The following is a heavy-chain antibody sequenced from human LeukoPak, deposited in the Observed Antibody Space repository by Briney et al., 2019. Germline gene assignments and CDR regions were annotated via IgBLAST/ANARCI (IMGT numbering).Heavy chain of an antibody. D-gene: IGHD4-11*01. CDR1: GGTFSSYA. J-gene: IGHJ4*02. Sequence: GASVKVSCKASGGTFSSYAISWVRQAPGQGLEWMGGIIPIFGTANYAQKFQGRVTITADKSTSTAYMELSSRRSEDTAVYYCAREGLTTVTPPGSYDYWGQGTLVTASS. CDR3: AREGLTTVTPPGSYDY. V-gene: IGHV1-69*06. CDR2: IIPIFGTA.